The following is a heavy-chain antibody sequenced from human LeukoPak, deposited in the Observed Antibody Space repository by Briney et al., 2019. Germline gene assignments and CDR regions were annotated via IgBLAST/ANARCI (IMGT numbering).Heavy chain of an antibody. J-gene: IGHJ4*02. Sequence: GESLKISCKGSGYRFTSYWIGWVRQMPGKGLEWMGIIYPGDSNTRYSPSFQGQVTISADESISTAYLQWSSQRASDTAMYYCVRRGIEVAGIDYWGQGTLVTVSS. D-gene: IGHD6-19*01. CDR3: VRRGIEVAGIDY. CDR1: GYRFTSYW. V-gene: IGHV5-51*01. CDR2: IYPGDSNT.